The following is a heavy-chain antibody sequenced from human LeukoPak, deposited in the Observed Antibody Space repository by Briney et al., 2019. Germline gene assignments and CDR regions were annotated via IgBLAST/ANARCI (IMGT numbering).Heavy chain of an antibody. Sequence: GGSLRLSCAASGFIFSSYAMSWVRQAPGKGLEWVSTISVSGGSTYYADSVKGRFTISRDNSKNTLYLQMNSLRADDTAVYYCAKGRWTLDYWGQGTLVTVSS. CDR2: ISVSGGST. J-gene: IGHJ4*02. CDR3: AKGRWTLDY. V-gene: IGHV3-23*01. D-gene: IGHD3/OR15-3a*01. CDR1: GFIFSSYA.